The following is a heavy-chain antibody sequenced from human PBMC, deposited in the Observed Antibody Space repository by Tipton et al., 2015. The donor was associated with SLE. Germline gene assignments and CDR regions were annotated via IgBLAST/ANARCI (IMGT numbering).Heavy chain of an antibody. CDR2: SYYSGST. CDR3: ARGPAAELDY. D-gene: IGHD1-14*01. Sequence: TLSLTCTVSGGSISSGSYYWSWIRQPAGKGLEWIGYSYYSGSTYYNPSLKSRVTISVDTSKNQFSLKLSSVTAADTAVYYCARGPAAELDYWGQGTLVTVSS. CDR1: GGSISSGSYY. V-gene: IGHV4-31*03. J-gene: IGHJ4*02.